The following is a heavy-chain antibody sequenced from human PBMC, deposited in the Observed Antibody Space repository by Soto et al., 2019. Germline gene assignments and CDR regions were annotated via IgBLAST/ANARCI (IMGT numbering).Heavy chain of an antibody. V-gene: IGHV3-30*18. J-gene: IGHJ4*02. Sequence: GGSLRLSCAASGFTFSSSGMHWVRQAPGKGLEWVAVISYDGSNKYYADSVKGRFTISRDNSKNTLYLQMNSLRAKDTAVYYCAKDQTPLIVVVPAAIDYWGQGT. CDR1: GFTFSSSG. CDR2: ISYDGSNK. CDR3: AKDQTPLIVVVPAAIDY. D-gene: IGHD2-2*01.